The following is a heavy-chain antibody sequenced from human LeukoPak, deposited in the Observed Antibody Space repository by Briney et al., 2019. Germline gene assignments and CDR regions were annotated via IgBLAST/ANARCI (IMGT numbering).Heavy chain of an antibody. J-gene: IGHJ2*01. V-gene: IGHV4-61*01. Sequence: SETLSLTCTVSGASVSSGSYYWSWIRQPPGRGLEWIGYIYYSGSTNYNPSLKSRVTISVDTSKNQFSLKLSSVTAADTAVYYCARNTPGDYLLADYWYFDLWGRGTLVTVSS. CDR1: GASVSSGSYY. CDR3: ARNTPGDYLLADYWYFDL. D-gene: IGHD4-17*01. CDR2: IYYSGST.